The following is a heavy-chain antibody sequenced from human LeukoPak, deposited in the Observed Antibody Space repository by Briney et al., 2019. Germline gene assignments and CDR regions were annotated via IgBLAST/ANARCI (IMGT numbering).Heavy chain of an antibody. J-gene: IGHJ4*02. CDR1: GGSVSDYY. D-gene: IGHD6-13*01. CDR3: ATGVHSIAAAGDYYFDY. CDR2: IYYTGST. Sequence: SETLSLTCTVSGGSVSDYYWSWIRQSPGKGLEWIGYIYYTGSTSYNPSLRSRVTMSADTPNNQFSLKLSSVTAADTAVYYCATGVHSIAAAGDYYFDYWGQGTLVTVSS. V-gene: IGHV4-59*02.